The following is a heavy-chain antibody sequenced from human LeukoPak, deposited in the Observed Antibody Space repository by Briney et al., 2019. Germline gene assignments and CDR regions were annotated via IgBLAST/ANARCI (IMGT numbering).Heavy chain of an antibody. CDR3: ARRQTEAAGYADNGNWLDP. CDR1: GGSISSYY. D-gene: IGHD5-12*01. V-gene: IGHV4-4*07. CDR2: IYTSGST. J-gene: IGHJ5*02. Sequence: PSETLSLTCTVSGGSISSYYWSWIRQPAGKGLEWIGRIYTSGSTNYNPSLKSRVTMSVDTSKNQFSLKLSSVTAADTAVYYCARRQTEAAGYADNGNWLDPWGQGTLVTVSP.